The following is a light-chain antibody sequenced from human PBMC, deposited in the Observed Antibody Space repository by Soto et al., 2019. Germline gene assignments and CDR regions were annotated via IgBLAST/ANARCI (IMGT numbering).Light chain of an antibody. J-gene: IGKJ3*01. Sequence: DIQLTQSPSSLSASVGDRVTITCRASQGIITYLNWYQQKPGKAPNLLIYGASNLQSGVPSRFSGSGSGTDFTLTISSLQSEDFATYYCQQSSSSLFTFGPGTKVDLK. CDR3: QQSSSSLFT. CDR1: QGIITY. CDR2: GAS. V-gene: IGKV1-39*01.